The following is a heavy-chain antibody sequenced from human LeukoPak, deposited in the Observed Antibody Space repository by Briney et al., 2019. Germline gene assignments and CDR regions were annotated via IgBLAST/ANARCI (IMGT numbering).Heavy chain of an antibody. J-gene: IGHJ4*02. CDR3: ARHSRGITMIVVVLSFDY. V-gene: IGHV4-39*01. D-gene: IGHD3-22*01. Sequence: PSETLSLTCTVSGGSISSSSYYWGWIRQPPGKGLERIGSIYYSGSTYYNPSLKSRVTISVDTSKNQFSLKLSSVTAADTAVYYCARHSRGITMIVVVLSFDYWGQGTLVTVSS. CDR1: GGSISSSSYY. CDR2: IYYSGST.